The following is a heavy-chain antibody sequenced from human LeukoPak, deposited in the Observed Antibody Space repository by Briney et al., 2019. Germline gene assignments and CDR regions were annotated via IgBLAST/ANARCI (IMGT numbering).Heavy chain of an antibody. CDR1: GGTFSSYA. D-gene: IGHD3-22*01. CDR2: IIPIFGTA. V-gene: IGHV1-69*13. J-gene: IGHJ4*02. CDR3: ARNGYYYDSRYYFDY. Sequence: ASVKVSCKASGGTFSSYAISWVRQAPGQGLEWMGGIIPIFGTANYAQKFQGRVTITADESTGTAYMELSSLRSEDTAVYYCARNGYYYDSRYYFDYWGQGTLVTVSS.